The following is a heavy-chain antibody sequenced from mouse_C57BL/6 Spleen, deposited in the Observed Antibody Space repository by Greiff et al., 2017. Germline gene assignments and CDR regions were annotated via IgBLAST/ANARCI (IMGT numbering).Heavy chain of an antibody. D-gene: IGHD1-1*01. J-gene: IGHJ2*01. CDR2: IYPGSGST. V-gene: IGHV1-55*01. CDR1: GYTFTSYW. CDR3: ARWRDYYGSSFDY. Sequence: VQLQQPGAELVKPGASVKMSCKASGYTFTSYWITWVKQRPGQGLEWIGDIYPGSGSTNYNEKFKSKATLTVDTSSSTAYMQLSSLTSEDSAVYYCARWRDYYGSSFDYWGQGTTLTVSS.